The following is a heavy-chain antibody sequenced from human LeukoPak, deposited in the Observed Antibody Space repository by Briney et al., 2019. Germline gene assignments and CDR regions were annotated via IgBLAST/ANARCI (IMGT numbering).Heavy chain of an antibody. J-gene: IGHJ3*02. CDR1: NGTISSYDSY. D-gene: IGHD3-10*02. Sequence: SQTLSLTCTVFNGTISSYDSYWSWIRQPPGKGLDWIAYIYYGGSTDSTPSLKSRVTISVDTSKNQFSLRLTSVTAADTPVYYCARVSRGCSGSGAFDIWGQGTMVTVSS. V-gene: IGHV4-30-4*01. CDR2: IYYGGST. CDR3: ARVSRGCSGSGAFDI.